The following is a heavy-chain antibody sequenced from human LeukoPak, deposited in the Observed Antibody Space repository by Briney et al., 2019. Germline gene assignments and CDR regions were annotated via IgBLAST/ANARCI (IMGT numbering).Heavy chain of an antibody. CDR2: IYHSGST. D-gene: IGHD4-17*01. CDR3: ARDQIDYGYFYYYMDV. V-gene: IGHV4-38-2*02. J-gene: IGHJ6*03. CDR1: GYSISRGYY. Sequence: SQTLSLTCTVSGYSISRGYYWGWIRQPPGKGREGIGSIYHSGSTYYNPSLKSRGTLAVDTSKNQFSLKLSSGAAADTAVYYCARDQIDYGYFYYYMDVWGKGTTVTVSS.